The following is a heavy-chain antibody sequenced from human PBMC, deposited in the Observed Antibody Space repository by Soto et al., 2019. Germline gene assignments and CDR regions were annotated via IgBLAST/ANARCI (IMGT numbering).Heavy chain of an antibody. D-gene: IGHD6-13*01. CDR1: GFTFSSYW. J-gene: IGHJ5*02. CDR2: IKQDGSEK. Sequence: GGSLRLSCAASGFTFSSYWMSWVRQAPGKGLEWVANIKQDGSEKYYVDSVKGRFTISRDNAKNSLYLQMNSLRAEDTAVYYCARVPGIAAASSRPSWFDPWGQGTLVTVSS. V-gene: IGHV3-7*01. CDR3: ARVPGIAAASSRPSWFDP.